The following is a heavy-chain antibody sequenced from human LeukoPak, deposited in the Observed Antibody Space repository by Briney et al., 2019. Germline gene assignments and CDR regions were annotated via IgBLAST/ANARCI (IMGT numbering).Heavy chain of an antibody. V-gene: IGHV3-48*03. D-gene: IGHD3-10*01. CDR3: AKDLKTMVRGVIYAFDS. J-gene: IGHJ3*02. CDR2: ISCSGSAM. CDR1: GLTLSNNE. Sequence: PGGSLRLSCAASGLTLSNNEVNRARQAPGKGLEWISYISCSGSAMYYADSVKGQFTIHRDTAKNSLYLQMNSLRAEDTAVYYCAKDLKTMVRGVIYAFDSWGQGTMVTVSS.